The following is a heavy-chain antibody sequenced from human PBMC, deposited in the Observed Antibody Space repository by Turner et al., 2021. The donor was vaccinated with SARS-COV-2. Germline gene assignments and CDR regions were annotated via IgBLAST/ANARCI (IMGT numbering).Heavy chain of an antibody. CDR3: ARQKPGFDSSGYYPDAFDI. CDR2: VSSGRSYI. V-gene: IGHV3-21*01. CDR1: GFTFSNYN. J-gene: IGHJ3*02. D-gene: IGHD3-22*01. Sequence: EVQLVESGGGRVKPGGSLRLSCAASGFTFSNYNMNWVRQAPGKGLEWVSSVSSGRSYIYYADSVKGRFTISRDNAKKSLFLQMNSLRAEDTAVYYCARQKPGFDSSGYYPDAFDIWGQGTMVTVSS.